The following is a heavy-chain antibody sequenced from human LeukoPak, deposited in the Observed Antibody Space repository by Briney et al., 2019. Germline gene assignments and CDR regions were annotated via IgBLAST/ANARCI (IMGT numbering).Heavy chain of an antibody. CDR1: GYTFTSYD. CDR2: MNPNRGDT. D-gene: IGHD2-15*01. CDR3: AMSQIVVVVAAHWFDP. J-gene: IGHJ5*02. V-gene: IGHV1-8*01. Sequence: ASVKVSCKASGYTFTSYDIHWVRQATGQGLEWMGRMNPNRGDTDYAQKFQGRVTITADESTSTAYMELSSLRSEDTAVYYCAMSQIVVVVAAHWFDPWGQGTLVTVSS.